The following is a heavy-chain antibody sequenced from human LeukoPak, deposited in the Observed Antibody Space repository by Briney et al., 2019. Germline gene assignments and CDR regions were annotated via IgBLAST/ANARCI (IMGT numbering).Heavy chain of an antibody. CDR1: GFTFSSYW. D-gene: IGHD2-2*01. Sequence: GSLRLSCAASGFTFSSYWMSWVRQAPGKGLEWVANIKQDGSEKYYVDSVKGRFTISRDNAKNSLYLQMNSLRAEDTAVYYCARGAWEYQLLVDYWGQGTLVTVSS. V-gene: IGHV3-7*03. CDR2: IKQDGSEK. CDR3: ARGAWEYQLLVDY. J-gene: IGHJ4*02.